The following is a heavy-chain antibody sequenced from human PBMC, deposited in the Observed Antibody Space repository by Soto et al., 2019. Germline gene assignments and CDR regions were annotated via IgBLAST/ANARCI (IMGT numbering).Heavy chain of an antibody. J-gene: IGHJ6*02. V-gene: IGHV3-53*01. D-gene: IGHD4-17*01. CDR3: ARATVTTRGKYGMDV. CDR2: IYSGGST. Sequence: GSLRLSYAASGFTFSSNYMSWVRQAPGKGLEWVSVIYSGGSTYYADSVKGRFTISRDNSKNTLYLQMNSLRAEDTAVYYCARATVTTRGKYGMDVWGQGTTVTVSS. CDR1: GFTFSSNY.